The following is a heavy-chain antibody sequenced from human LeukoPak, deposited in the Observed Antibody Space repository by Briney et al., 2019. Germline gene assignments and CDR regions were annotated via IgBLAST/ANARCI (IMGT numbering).Heavy chain of an antibody. J-gene: IGHJ1*01. CDR3: AGSRLSAEYFQF. Sequence: GGSLRLSCAASGFTFSSYSMNWVRQAPGKGLEWVSSISSSSSYIYYADSVKGRFTISRDNAKDSLYLQMNSLRAEDTAVYYCAGSRLSAEYFQFWGQGTLVAVSS. V-gene: IGHV3-21*01. CDR2: ISSSSSYI. CDR1: GFTFSSYS.